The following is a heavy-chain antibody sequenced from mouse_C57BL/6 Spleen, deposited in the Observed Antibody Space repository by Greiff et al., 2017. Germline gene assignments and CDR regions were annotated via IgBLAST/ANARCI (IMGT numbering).Heavy chain of an antibody. CDR3: ARDKRDNWDAYFDY. J-gene: IGHJ2*01. CDR1: GFTFSDYY. V-gene: IGHV5-16*01. Sequence: EVQLVESEGGLVQPGRSMKLSCTASGFTFSDYYMAWVRQVPEKGLEWVANINYDGSSTYYLDSLKSRFIISRDNAKNILYLQMSSLKSEDTATYYCARDKRDNWDAYFDYWGQGTTLTVSS. CDR2: INYDGSST. D-gene: IGHD4-1*01.